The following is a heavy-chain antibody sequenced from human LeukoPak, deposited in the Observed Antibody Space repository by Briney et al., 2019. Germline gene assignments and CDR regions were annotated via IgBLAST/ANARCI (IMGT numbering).Heavy chain of an antibody. CDR1: GGSLRSDRHN. D-gene: IGHD2-15*01. CDR3: ARDLGGYPFFMDV. Sequence: LETLSLTCSVSGGSLRSDRHNWAWVRQSADKGLEHIGSVDQTGSPYYNPPLKSRVTISVDTSNKQFSLNLTSVTAADTAVYYCARDLGGYPFFMDVWGKGITVTVSS. V-gene: IGHV4-39*07. CDR2: VDQTGSP. J-gene: IGHJ6*03.